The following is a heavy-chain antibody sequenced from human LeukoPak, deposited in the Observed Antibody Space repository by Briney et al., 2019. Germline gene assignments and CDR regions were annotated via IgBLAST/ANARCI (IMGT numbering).Heavy chain of an antibody. CDR1: GFTFSSYG. CDR2: ISYDGSNK. J-gene: IGHJ4*02. V-gene: IGHV3-30*18. Sequence: GGSLRLSCAASGFTFSSYGMHWVRQAPGKGLEWVAVISYDGSNKYYADSVKGRFTISRDNSKNTLYLQMNSLRAEDTAVYYCAKDHLVYNWNDPAVDYWGQGTLVTVSS. D-gene: IGHD1-20*01. CDR3: AKDHLVYNWNDPAVDY.